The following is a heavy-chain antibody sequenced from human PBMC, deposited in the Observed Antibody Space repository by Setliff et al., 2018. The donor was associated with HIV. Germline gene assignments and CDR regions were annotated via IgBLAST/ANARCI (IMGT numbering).Heavy chain of an antibody. CDR1: GFTFTTYA. D-gene: IGHD3-10*01. CDR3: ARGVIRGVISQGGLGY. J-gene: IGHJ4*02. CDR2: INAANGKT. V-gene: IGHV1-3*01. Sequence: GASVKVSCKASGFTFTTYAVHWVRQAPGQRPEWMGWINAANGKTRYPQRFEARVTITMDTGASTAYMELNSLRSEDSAVYYCARGVIRGVISQGGLGYWGPGTLVTVSS.